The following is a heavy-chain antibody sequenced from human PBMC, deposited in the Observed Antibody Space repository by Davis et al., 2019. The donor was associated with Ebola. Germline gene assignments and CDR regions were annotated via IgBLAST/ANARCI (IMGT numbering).Heavy chain of an antibody. V-gene: IGHV3-74*03. D-gene: IGHD6-13*01. CDR1: GFTFSSYW. Sequence: GESLKISCAASGFTFSSYWIHWVRQAPGKGLVWVSRINSGGGLTTYADSVKGRFTISRDNAKNSLYLQMNSLRAEDTAVYYCARGPSTGNSFTYWGQGTLVTVSS. CDR3: ARGPSTGNSFTY. J-gene: IGHJ4*02. CDR2: INSGGGLT.